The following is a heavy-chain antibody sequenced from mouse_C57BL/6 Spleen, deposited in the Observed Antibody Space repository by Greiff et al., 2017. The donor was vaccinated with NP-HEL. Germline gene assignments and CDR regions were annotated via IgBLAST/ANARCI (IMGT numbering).Heavy chain of an antibody. V-gene: IGHV1-76*01. CDR1: GYTFTDYY. CDR2: IYPGSGNT. J-gene: IGHJ4*01. CDR3: ARRGYYGSSYDAMDY. D-gene: IGHD1-1*01. Sequence: VQLQQSGAELVRPGASVKLSCKASGYTFTDYYINWVKQRPGQGLEWIARIYPGSGNTYYHEKFKGKAPLTAEKSYSTAYMQLSSLTSEDSAVYFGARRGYYGSSYDAMDYWGQGTSVTVSS.